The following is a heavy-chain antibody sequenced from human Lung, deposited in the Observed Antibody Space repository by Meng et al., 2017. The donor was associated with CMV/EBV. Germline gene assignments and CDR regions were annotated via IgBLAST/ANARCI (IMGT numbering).Heavy chain of an antibody. CDR3: ARESSGYYSY. CDR1: GFTFSSYA. D-gene: IGHD3-22*01. V-gene: IGHV3-30-3*01. CDR2: ISYDGSNK. Sequence: LTCAASGFTFSSYAMHWVRQAPGKGLEWVAVISYDGSNKYYADSVKGRFTISRDNSKNTLYLQMNSLRAEDTAVYYCARESSGYYSYWGQGTLVTVSS. J-gene: IGHJ4*02.